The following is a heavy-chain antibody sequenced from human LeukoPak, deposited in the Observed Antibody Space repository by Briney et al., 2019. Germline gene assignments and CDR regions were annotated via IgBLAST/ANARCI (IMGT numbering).Heavy chain of an antibody. CDR3: ARVSFCPRCHFDY. CDR1: GFSFSSYW. V-gene: IGHV3-74*03. D-gene: IGHD2/OR15-2a*01. J-gene: IGHJ4*02. Sequence: HSGGSLRLSCAASGFSFSSYWMHWVRQAPGKGLVWVARISPDGSSALSADSVRGRFTISRDNADNTLYLQLNSLRAEDTAAYYCARVSFCPRCHFDYWGQGTLVTVSS. CDR2: ISPDGSSA.